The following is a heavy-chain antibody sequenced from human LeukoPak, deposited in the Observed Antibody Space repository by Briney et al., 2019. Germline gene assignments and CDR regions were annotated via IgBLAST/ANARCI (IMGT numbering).Heavy chain of an antibody. D-gene: IGHD1-26*01. V-gene: IGHV4-39*01. CDR1: GGSISSSSYY. J-gene: IGHJ5*02. CDR3: ARASLVGASNWFDP. CDR2: IYYSGST. Sequence: SETLSLTRTVSGGSISSSSYYWGWIRQPPGEGLEWIGSIYYSGSTYYNPSLKSRVTISVDASKNQFSLKLSSVTAADTAVYYCARASLVGASNWFDPWGQGTLVTVSS.